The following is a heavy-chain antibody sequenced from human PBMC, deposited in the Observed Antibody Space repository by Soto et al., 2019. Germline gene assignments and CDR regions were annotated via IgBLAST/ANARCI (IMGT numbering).Heavy chain of an antibody. CDR3: ARDEMYYYDSSGYYNY. CDR1: GCTFSSYA. D-gene: IGHD3-22*01. J-gene: IGHJ4*02. V-gene: IGHV1-69*13. CDR2: IIPIFGTA. Sequence: AVKVSCKASGCTFSSYAISCVRQAPGQVLEWMGGIIPIFGTANYAQKFQGRVTITADESTSTAYMELSSLRSEDTAVYYCARDEMYYYDSSGYYNYWGQGTLVTVSS.